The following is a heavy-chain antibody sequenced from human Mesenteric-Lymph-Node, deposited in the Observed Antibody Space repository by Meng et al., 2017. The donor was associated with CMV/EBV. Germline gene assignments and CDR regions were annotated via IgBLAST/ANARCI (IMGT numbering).Heavy chain of an antibody. J-gene: IGHJ6*02. CDR3: AREYCTNGVCYYYYGMDV. D-gene: IGHD2-8*01. CDR2: ISYDGSNK. V-gene: IGHV3-30-3*01. CDR1: GFTFSSYA. Sequence: GESLKISCAASGFTFSSYAMHWVRQAPGKGLEWVAVISYDGSNKYYADSVKGRFTISRDNSKNTLYLQMNSLRAEDTAVYYCAREYCTNGVCYYYYGMDVWGQGTTVTVSS.